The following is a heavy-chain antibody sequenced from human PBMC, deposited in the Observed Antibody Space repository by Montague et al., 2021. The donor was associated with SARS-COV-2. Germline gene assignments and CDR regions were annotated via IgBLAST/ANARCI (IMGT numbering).Heavy chain of an antibody. CDR2: IYASGST. CDR1: GVSITSYY. CDR3: VSDGGNWYYFDY. D-gene: IGHD3-16*01. J-gene: IGHJ4*02. V-gene: IGHV4-4*07. Sequence: SETLSLTCSISGVSITSYYWSWVRKPAGKGMEWIGHIYASGSTNYSHSLKSRVRLSIDNPKNQFSLTLESLTAADTAVYYCVSDGGNWYYFDYWGQGALVTVSS.